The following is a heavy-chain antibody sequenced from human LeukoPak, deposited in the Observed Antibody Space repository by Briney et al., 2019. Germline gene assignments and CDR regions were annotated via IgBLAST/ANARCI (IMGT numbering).Heavy chain of an antibody. V-gene: IGHV4-59*01. Sequence: SETLSLTCTVSCGSISSYYWSWIRQPPGKELEWIGYIYYSGSTNYNPSLKSRVTISVDTSKNQFSLNLSSVTAADTAVYYCARYSYGGYYFDYWGQGTLVTVSS. D-gene: IGHD5-18*01. CDR1: CGSISSYY. J-gene: IGHJ4*02. CDR2: IYYSGST. CDR3: ARYSYGGYYFDY.